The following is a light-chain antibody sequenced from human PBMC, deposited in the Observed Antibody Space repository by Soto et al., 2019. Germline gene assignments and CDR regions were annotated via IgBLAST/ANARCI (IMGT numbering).Light chain of an antibody. CDR3: QQYGSSPSLT. CDR1: QSVSSSY. CDR2: GAS. J-gene: IGKJ4*01. V-gene: IGKV3-20*01. Sequence: EIVLTQSPATLSLSPGERATLSCXASQSVSSSYLAWYQQKPGQAPRLLIYGASSRATGIPDRFSGSGSGTDFTLTISRLEPEDFAVYYCQQYGSSPSLTFGGGTKVDI.